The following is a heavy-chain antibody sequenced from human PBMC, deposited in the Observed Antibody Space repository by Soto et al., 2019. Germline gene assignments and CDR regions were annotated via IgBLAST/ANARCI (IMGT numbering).Heavy chain of an antibody. D-gene: IGHD6-6*01. J-gene: IGHJ6*02. Sequence: GESLKISCQGSGYSFASYWIGWVCQMPGKDLEWMGIIYPGDSDTRYSQSFQGQVTISADKSLRTAYLQWTSLKASDTALYYCARTRSFTLGFYYDGMDVWGQGTTVTVPS. V-gene: IGHV5-51*01. CDR2: IYPGDSDT. CDR3: ARTRSFTLGFYYDGMDV. CDR1: GYSFASYW.